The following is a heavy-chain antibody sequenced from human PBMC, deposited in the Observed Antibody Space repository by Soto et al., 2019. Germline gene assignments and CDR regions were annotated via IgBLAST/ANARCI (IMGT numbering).Heavy chain of an antibody. V-gene: IGHV4-34*01. CDR3: AARGSLFSSSWTDDY. D-gene: IGHD6-13*01. CDR2: IRHSGST. Sequence: SETRSRTCAVSGGSFSCYYWSWMREPPGKGLEWIGEIRHSGSTIYNPSLKSRVTISVDTSNNQFSLKLSSVTAADTAVYYCAARGSLFSSSWTDDYWGQGILVTVSS. J-gene: IGHJ4*02. CDR1: GGSFSCYY.